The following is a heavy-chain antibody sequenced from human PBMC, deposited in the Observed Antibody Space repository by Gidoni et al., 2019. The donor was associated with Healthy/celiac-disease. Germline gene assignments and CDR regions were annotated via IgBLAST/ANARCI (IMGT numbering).Heavy chain of an antibody. CDR1: GFTFSRYW. V-gene: IGHV3-7*01. CDR3: ARESWYWDHFDY. D-gene: IGHD6-13*01. CDR2: IKQDGSEK. J-gene: IGHJ4*02. Sequence: EVQLVESGGGLVQPGGSLRLSCAASGFTFSRYWMSWVRQAPGKGLEWVANIKQDGSEKYYVDSVKGRFTISRDNAKNSLYLQMNSLRAEDTAVYYCARESWYWDHFDYWGQGTLVTVSS.